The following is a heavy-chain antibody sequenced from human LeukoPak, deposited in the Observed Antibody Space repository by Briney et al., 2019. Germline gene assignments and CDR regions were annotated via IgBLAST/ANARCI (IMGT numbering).Heavy chain of an antibody. V-gene: IGHV4-30-4*01. Sequence: KPSETLSLTCTVSGGSISSGDYYWSWIRQPPGKGLEWIGYIYYSGSTYYNPSLKSRVTISVDTSKNQFSLKLSSVTAADTAVYYCARTPRNLGELSFYFDYWGQGTLVTVSS. D-gene: IGHD3-16*02. CDR1: GGSISSGDYY. CDR2: IYYSGST. J-gene: IGHJ4*02. CDR3: ARTPRNLGELSFYFDY.